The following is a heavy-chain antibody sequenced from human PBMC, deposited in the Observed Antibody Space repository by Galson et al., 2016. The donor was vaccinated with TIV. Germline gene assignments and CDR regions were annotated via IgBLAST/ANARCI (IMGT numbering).Heavy chain of an antibody. V-gene: IGHV3-7*01. J-gene: IGHJ4*02. CDR3: ATGGKWLDLNY. CDR1: GFTFSSYA. CDR2: MKEDGREK. D-gene: IGHD6-19*01. Sequence: SLRLSCAASGFTFSSYAISWVRQAPGKGLEWVANMKEDGREKYYVDSVKGRFSISRVNAEKSVYLQMDSLRVEDTAVYYCATGGKWLDLNYWGQGTLVTVSS.